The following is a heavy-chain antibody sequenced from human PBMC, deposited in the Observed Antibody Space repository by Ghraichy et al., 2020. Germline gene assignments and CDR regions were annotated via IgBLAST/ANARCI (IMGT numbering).Heavy chain of an antibody. CDR1: GGSFTSSSHY. J-gene: IGHJ3*01. Sequence: ESLNISCTVSGGSFTSSSHYWGWIRQPPGKGLEYIGSINHIGSTFYNSSMRGRVTISVDTFENQLSLKMTSVTAADMAVYYCTRLDIGTTSSAWGHGTMVTVSS. CDR2: INHIGST. D-gene: IGHD1-7*01. V-gene: IGHV4-39*01. CDR3: TRLDIGTTSSA.